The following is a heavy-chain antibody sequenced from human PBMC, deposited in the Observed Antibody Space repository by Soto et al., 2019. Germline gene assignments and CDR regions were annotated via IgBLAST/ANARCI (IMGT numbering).Heavy chain of an antibody. Sequence: GGSLRLSCAASGFTFSSHAMSWVRQAPGKGLEWVSAISGSGGSTYYADSVKGRFTISRDNSKNTLYLQMNSLRAEDTAVYYCAKDQVDSGSYSFDYWGQGTLVTVSS. J-gene: IGHJ4*02. D-gene: IGHD1-26*01. V-gene: IGHV3-23*01. CDR2: ISGSGGST. CDR3: AKDQVDSGSYSFDY. CDR1: GFTFSSHA.